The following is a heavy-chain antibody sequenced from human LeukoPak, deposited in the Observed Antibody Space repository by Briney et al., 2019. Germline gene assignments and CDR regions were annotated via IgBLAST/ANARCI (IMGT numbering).Heavy chain of an antibody. Sequence: GGSLRLSCAASGFTFSSYWMHWVRQAPGKGLEWVANIKQDESEKYYVDSVKGRFTIPRDNAKNSLYLQMNSLRAEDTAVYYCTRGTSMMAAANRVVDYWGQGTLVTVSS. D-gene: IGHD6-13*01. CDR1: GFTFSSYW. V-gene: IGHV3-7*01. CDR2: IKQDESEK. CDR3: TRGTSMMAAANRVVDY. J-gene: IGHJ4*02.